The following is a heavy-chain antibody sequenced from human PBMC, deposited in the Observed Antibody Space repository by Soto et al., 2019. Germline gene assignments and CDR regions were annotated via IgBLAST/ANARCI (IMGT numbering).Heavy chain of an antibody. CDR1: GFKFDDYA. CDR3: ARDGSGDY. J-gene: IGHJ4*02. Sequence: AGGSLRLSCTASGFKFDDYAMHWVRQAPGKGLEWVSGITWNSNNLDYADSVKGRFTISRDNAKNSLYLQMNSLRAEDTAVYYCARDGSGDYWGQGTLVTVSS. CDR2: ITWNSNNL. D-gene: IGHD6-19*01. V-gene: IGHV3-9*01.